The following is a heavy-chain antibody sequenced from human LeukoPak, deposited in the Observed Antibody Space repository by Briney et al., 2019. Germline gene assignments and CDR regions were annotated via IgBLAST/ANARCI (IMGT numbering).Heavy chain of an antibody. J-gene: IGHJ3*02. CDR2: IYYSGST. V-gene: IGHV4-59*01. D-gene: IGHD1-1*01. Sequence: PSETLSLTCTVSGGSISSYCWSWIRQPPGKGLEWIGYIYYSGSTNYNPSLKSRVTISVDTSKNQFSLKLSSVTAADTAVYYCARVGWNDAFDIWGQGTMVTVSS. CDR3: ARVGWNDAFDI. CDR1: GGSISSYC.